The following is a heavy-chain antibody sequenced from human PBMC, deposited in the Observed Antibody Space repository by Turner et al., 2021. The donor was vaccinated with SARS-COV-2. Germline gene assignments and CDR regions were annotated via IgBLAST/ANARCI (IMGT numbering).Heavy chain of an antibody. V-gene: IGHV3-21*01. J-gene: IGHJ3*02. CDR1: GFTFSSYT. D-gene: IGHD3-22*01. Sequence: EVQLVESGGGLVKPGGSLRLSCAASGFTFSSYTMDWGRQAPGKGLEWVSSISSSSSYIYYADSVKGRFTISRDNAKNSLYLQMNSLRAEDTAVFYCARQGDYYDSSGYYPDAFDIWGQGTMVTVSS. CDR3: ARQGDYYDSSGYYPDAFDI. CDR2: ISSSSSYI.